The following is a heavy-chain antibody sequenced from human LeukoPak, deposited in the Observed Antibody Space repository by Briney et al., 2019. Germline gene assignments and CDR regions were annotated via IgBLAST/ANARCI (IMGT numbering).Heavy chain of an antibody. D-gene: IGHD2-8*01. V-gene: IGHV5-10-1*01. J-gene: IGHJ4*02. CDR2: IDPSDSYT. CDR1: GYRFTSYW. CDR3: ARKDSTGSTNFEY. Sequence: GESLRISCKGSGYRFTSYWISWVRQMPGKGLEWMGRIDPSDSYTSYSPSSQGHVTISADKSISTAYLQWRSLRASDTAMYYCARKDSTGSTNFEYWGQGTLVTVSS.